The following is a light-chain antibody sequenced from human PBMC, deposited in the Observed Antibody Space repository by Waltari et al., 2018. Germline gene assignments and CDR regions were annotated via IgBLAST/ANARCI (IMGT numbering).Light chain of an antibody. Sequence: QSVLTQPPSVSGAPGQRVTISCTGSSSNIGAGYDVHWYQQLPGTAPRLLIYGNNNRPSGVPERFSGAKSGTSASLAVTGLQVEDEADYYCQSYDTSLSVSVFGGGTKLTVL. CDR2: GNN. CDR3: QSYDTSLSVSV. J-gene: IGLJ3*02. CDR1: SSNIGAGYD. V-gene: IGLV1-40*01.